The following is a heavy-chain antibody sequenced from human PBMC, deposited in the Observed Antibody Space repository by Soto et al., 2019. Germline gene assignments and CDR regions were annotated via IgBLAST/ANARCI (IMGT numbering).Heavy chain of an antibody. Sequence: LILSCVGAGFTCRSYAMSWVRQDPVKGLERVSGISGSGGVTDYADSVRGRFTISRDNSKSTLYLDMNSLRADDTAVYYCAEDHCTSISCRWFDRWGRGALFTGSS. D-gene: IGHD2-2*01. V-gene: IGHV3-23*01. CDR3: AEDHCTSISCRWFDR. CDR1: GFTCRSYA. CDR2: ISGSGGVT. J-gene: IGHJ5*02.